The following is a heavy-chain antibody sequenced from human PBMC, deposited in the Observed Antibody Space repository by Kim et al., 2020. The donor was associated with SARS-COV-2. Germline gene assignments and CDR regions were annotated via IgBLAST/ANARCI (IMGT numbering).Heavy chain of an antibody. CDR1: GYSFTSYW. CDR2: IYPGDSDT. V-gene: IGHV5-51*01. Sequence: GESLKISCKGSGYSFTSYWIGWVRQMPGKGLEWMGIIYPGDSDTRYSPSFQGQVTISADKSISTAYLQWSSLKASDTAMYYCARQTPPTMIVVAPDYYYGMDVWGQGTTVTVSS. J-gene: IGHJ6*02. D-gene: IGHD3-22*01. CDR3: ARQTPPTMIVVAPDYYYGMDV.